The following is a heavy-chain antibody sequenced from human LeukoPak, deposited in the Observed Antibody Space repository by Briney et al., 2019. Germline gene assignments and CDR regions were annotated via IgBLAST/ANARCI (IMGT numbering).Heavy chain of an antibody. Sequence: GGSLRLSCAASGFTFSSYSMNWVRQAPGKGLGWVSYISSSSSTIYYADSVKGRFTISRDNAKNSLYLQMNSLRAEDTAVYYCASPGKIAARGRFDYWGQGTLVTVSS. CDR2: ISSSSSTI. V-gene: IGHV3-48*04. CDR1: GFTFSSYS. D-gene: IGHD6-6*01. J-gene: IGHJ4*02. CDR3: ASPGKIAARGRFDY.